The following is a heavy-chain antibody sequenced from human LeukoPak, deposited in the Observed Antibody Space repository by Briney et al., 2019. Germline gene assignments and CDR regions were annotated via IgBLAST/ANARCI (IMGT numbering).Heavy chain of an antibody. CDR1: GYTFTTYN. D-gene: IGHD5-24*01. CDR3: ARDPEDGYNDY. J-gene: IGHJ4*02. V-gene: IGHV7-4-1*02. CDR2: INTNTGNP. Sequence: ASVKVSCKASGYTFTTYNMNWVRQAPGQGLEWMGWINTNTGNPTYAQGFTGRFVFSLDTSVSTAYLQISSLKAEDTAVYYCARDPEDGYNDYWGQGTLVTVSS.